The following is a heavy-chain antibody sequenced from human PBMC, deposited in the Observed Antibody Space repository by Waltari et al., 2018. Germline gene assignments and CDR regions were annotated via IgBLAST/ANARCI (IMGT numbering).Heavy chain of an antibody. J-gene: IGHJ4*02. Sequence: QVQLQQWGAGLLKPSETLSLTCAVYGGSFSGYYWSWIRQPPGKGLEWIGEIKHSGSTNSNPSLKSRVTISVDTSKNQFSLKLGSVTAADTAVYYCARGGGGRYYGSGSNFGYWGQGTLVTVSS. CDR3: ARGGGGRYYGSGSNFGY. CDR2: IKHSGST. CDR1: GGSFSGYY. V-gene: IGHV4-34*01. D-gene: IGHD3-10*01.